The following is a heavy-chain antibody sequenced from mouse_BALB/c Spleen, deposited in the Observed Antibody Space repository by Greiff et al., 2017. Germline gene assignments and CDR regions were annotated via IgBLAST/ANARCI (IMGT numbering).Heavy chain of an antibody. Sequence: VKLMESGPGLVAPSQSLSITCTVSGFSLTSYGVHWVRQPPGKGLEWLGVIWAGGSTNYNSALMSRLSISKDNSKSQVFLKMNSLQTDDTAMYYCASLYYGYDGLAYWGQGTLVTVSA. V-gene: IGHV2-9*02. J-gene: IGHJ3*01. D-gene: IGHD2-2*01. CDR1: GFSLTSYG. CDR3: ASLYYGYDGLAY. CDR2: IWAGGST.